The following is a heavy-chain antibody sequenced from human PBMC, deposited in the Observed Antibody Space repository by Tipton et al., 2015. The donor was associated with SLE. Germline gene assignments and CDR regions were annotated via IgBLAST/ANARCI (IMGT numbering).Heavy chain of an antibody. J-gene: IGHJ4*02. CDR2: IHYGGTSSGRT. D-gene: IGHD6-19*01. V-gene: IGHV4-59*01. CDR3: ARGVAERLGLDF. CDR1: CGSIGPYY. Sequence: TLSLTCTVSCGSIGPYYWNWIRQPPGKPLEWIGYIHYGGTSSGRTNYNPSLKSRVSMSVDPSKMQFSLNLSSMTAADTALYFCARGVAERLGLDFWGQGSLVTVSS.